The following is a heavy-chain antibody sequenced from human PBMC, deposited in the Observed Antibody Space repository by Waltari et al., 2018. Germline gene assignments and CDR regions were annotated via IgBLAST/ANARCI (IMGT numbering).Heavy chain of an antibody. CDR2: IYHSGST. Sequence: QVQLQESGPGLVKPSETLSLTCAVSGYSISSGYYWGWIRPPPGKGLEWIGSIYHSGSTYYNPFLKSRVTISVDTSKIQFSLKLSSVTAADTAVYYCARHEAGTIDYWGQGTLVTVSS. CDR3: ARHEAGTIDY. D-gene: IGHD1-1*01. CDR1: GYSISSGYY. V-gene: IGHV4-38-2*01. J-gene: IGHJ4*02.